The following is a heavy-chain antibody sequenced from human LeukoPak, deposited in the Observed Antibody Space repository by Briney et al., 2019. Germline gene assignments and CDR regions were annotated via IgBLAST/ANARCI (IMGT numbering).Heavy chain of an antibody. CDR1: GFAFSSYG. Sequence: GTSLRLSCAASGFAFSSYGMHWVRQAPGKGLEWVAHINQDGSEEHYMDSVKARFTISRDNAKNSLSLQMNSLRAEDTAVYYCVRDGGVSGYDLLDYRGQGTLVTVSS. D-gene: IGHD5-12*01. CDR2: INQDGSEE. J-gene: IGHJ4*02. CDR3: VRDGGVSGYDLLDY. V-gene: IGHV3-7*01.